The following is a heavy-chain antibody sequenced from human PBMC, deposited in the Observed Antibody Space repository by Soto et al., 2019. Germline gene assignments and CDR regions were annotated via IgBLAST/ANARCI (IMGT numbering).Heavy chain of an antibody. Sequence: SETLSLTCAGYGGSFSGYYWSWIRQPPGKGLEWIGEINHSGSTNYNPSLKSRVTISVDTSKNQFSLKLSSVTAADTAVYYCARGSLTIFGVVILSGWFAPSGQGTLVTVSS. CDR3: ARGSLTIFGVVILSGWFAP. V-gene: IGHV4-34*01. J-gene: IGHJ5*02. CDR2: INHSGST. D-gene: IGHD3-3*01. CDR1: GGSFSGYY.